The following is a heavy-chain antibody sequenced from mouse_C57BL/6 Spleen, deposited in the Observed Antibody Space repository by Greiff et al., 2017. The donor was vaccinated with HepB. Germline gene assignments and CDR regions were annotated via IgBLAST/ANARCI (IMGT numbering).Heavy chain of an antibody. J-gene: IGHJ3*01. CDR1: GFTFSSYA. D-gene: IGHD4-1*01. CDR3: ARAPNWGTFAY. CDR2: ISDGGSYT. V-gene: IGHV5-4*03. Sequence: EVKLEESGGGLVKPGGSLKLSCAASGFTFSSYAMSWVRQTPEKRLEWVATISDGGSYTYYPDNVKGRFTISRDNAKNNLYLQMSHLKSEDTAMYYCARAPNWGTFAYWGQGTLVTVSA.